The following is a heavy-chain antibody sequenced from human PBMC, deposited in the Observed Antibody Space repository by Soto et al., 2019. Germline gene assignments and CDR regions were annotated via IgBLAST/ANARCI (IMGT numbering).Heavy chain of an antibody. CDR2: ISGSGGST. J-gene: IGHJ4*02. Sequence: GGSLRLSCAASGCPFSRYTMNWVRQAPGEGLEWVSAISGSGGSTYSADSVKGRFTISRDNSKNTLYLQMNSLRAEDTAVYYCAKTSVPYYYDGSGSTDFWGQGTLVTVSS. D-gene: IGHD3-22*01. V-gene: IGHV3-23*01. CDR1: GCPFSRYT. CDR3: AKTSVPYYYDGSGSTDF.